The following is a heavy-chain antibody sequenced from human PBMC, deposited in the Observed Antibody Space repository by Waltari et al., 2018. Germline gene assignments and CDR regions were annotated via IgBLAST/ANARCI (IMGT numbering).Heavy chain of an antibody. CDR1: GGSISSHY. J-gene: IGHJ5*02. Sequence: QVQLQESGPGLVKPSETLSLTCTVSGGSISSHYWSWIRQPPGKGLEWIGYIYYSGTPNSNPSLNSRVTISVDTAKNQFSLKLSSVTAADTAVYYCASGANWFDPWGQGTLVTVSS. D-gene: IGHD3-10*01. V-gene: IGHV4-59*11. CDR2: IYYSGTP. CDR3: ASGANWFDP.